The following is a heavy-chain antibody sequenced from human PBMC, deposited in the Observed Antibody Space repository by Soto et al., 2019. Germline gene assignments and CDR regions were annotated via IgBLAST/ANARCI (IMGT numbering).Heavy chain of an antibody. D-gene: IGHD3-10*01. CDR3: ARPRGDYYYYYGMDV. J-gene: IGHJ6*02. V-gene: IGHV3-30*03. CDR1: GFTFSSYG. CDR2: ISNDGINK. Sequence: GGSLRLSCAVSGFTFSSYGMHWVRQPPGKGLEWMSVISNDGINKYYADSVKGRFTISRDDSKNTLYLQMNSRRVEDTAVYYCARPRGDYYYYYGMDVWGQGTTVTVSS.